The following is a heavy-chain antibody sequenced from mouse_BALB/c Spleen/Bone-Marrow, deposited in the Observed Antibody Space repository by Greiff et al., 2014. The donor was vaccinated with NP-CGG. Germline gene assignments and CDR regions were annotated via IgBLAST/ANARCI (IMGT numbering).Heavy chain of an antibody. J-gene: IGHJ2*01. CDR1: GYTFTSYW. V-gene: IGHV1-87*01. Sequence: VQLVESGAELARPGASVKLSCKASGYTFTSYWMQWVKQRPGQGLEWIGAIYPGDGDTRYTQKFKGKATLTADKSSSTAYMQLSSLASEDSAVYYCASQGDYGSFDYWGQGTTLTVSS. CDR3: ASQGDYGSFDY. CDR2: IYPGDGDT. D-gene: IGHD1-1*02.